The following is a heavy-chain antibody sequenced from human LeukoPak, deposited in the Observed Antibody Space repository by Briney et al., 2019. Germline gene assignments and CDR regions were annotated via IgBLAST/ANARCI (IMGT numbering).Heavy chain of an antibody. CDR2: ISSSGSTI. CDR3: ARAQGIAAAGTYLDPWSYYYGMDV. J-gene: IGHJ6*02. D-gene: IGHD6-13*01. Sequence: GGSLRLSCAASGFTFSSYEMNWVRQAPGKGLEWVSYISSSGSTIYYADSVKGRFTISRDNAKNSLYLQMNSLRAEDTAVYYCARAQGIAAAGTYLDPWSYYYGMDVWGQGTTVTVSS. CDR1: GFTFSSYE. V-gene: IGHV3-48*03.